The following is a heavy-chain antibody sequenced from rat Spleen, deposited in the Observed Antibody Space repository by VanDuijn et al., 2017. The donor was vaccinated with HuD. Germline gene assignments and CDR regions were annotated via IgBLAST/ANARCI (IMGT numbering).Heavy chain of an antibody. CDR1: GFTFNKYD. CDR2: ISPSGATT. D-gene: IGHD1-4*01. Sequence: EVHLVESGGDFVQPGRSLRLSCTASGFTFNKYDMAWVRQTPTKGLEWVTSISPSGATTNYRDSVKGRFTISRDNARGTLYLQMDSLRSEDTATYYCARVGTRVSRFAYWGQGTLVTVSS. J-gene: IGHJ3*01. CDR3: ARVGTRVSRFAY. V-gene: IGHV5-25*01.